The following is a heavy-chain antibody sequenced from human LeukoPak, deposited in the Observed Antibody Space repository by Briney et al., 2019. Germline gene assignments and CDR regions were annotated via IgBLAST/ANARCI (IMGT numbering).Heavy chain of an antibody. D-gene: IGHD5-18*01. J-gene: IGHJ4*02. CDR1: GGTFSGYA. V-gene: IGHV1-69*13. CDR2: IIPIFGTA. Sequence: SVKVSCKASGGTFSGYAISWVRQAPGQGLEWMGGIIPIFGTANYAQKFQGRVTITADESTSTAYMELSSLRSEDTAVYYCVRAHRYSYGSFDYWGQGTLVTVSS. CDR3: VRAHRYSYGSFDY.